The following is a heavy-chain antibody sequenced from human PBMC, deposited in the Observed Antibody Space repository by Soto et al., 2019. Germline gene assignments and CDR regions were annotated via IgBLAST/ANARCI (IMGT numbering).Heavy chain of an antibody. CDR2: IGSSGSPI. CDR3: ARESSSTSAHWFDP. D-gene: IGHD2-2*01. Sequence: QVQLVESGGGLVKPGGSLRLSCVASGFTFSAYYMTWIRQAPGKGLEWVSYIGSSGSPIYHADSVKGRFTISRDNAKNSLFLQMNSLRAEDTAVYYCARESSSTSAHWFDPWGQGTLVTVSS. V-gene: IGHV3-11*01. J-gene: IGHJ5*02. CDR1: GFTFSAYY.